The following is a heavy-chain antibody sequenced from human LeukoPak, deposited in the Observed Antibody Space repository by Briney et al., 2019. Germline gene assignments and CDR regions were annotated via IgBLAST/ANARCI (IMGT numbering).Heavy chain of an antibody. CDR3: AKLREWELPDLFDY. J-gene: IGHJ4*02. CDR2: ISGSDGTT. D-gene: IGHD1-26*01. CDR1: GFTFSSYA. V-gene: IGHV3-23*01. Sequence: GGSLRLSCAASGFTFSSYAMSWVRQAPGKGLEWVSSISGSDGTTYYADSVKGRFTISRDNSKTTLYLQMNSLRAEDTAVYYCAKLREWELPDLFDYWGQGTLVTVSS.